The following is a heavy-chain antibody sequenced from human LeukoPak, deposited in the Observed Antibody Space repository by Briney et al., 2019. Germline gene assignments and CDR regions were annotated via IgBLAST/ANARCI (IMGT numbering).Heavy chain of an antibody. J-gene: IGHJ5*02. D-gene: IGHD3-10*01. CDR2: IYYSGST. V-gene: IGHV4-39*07. Sequence: KPSETLSLTCTVSGGSISSSSYYWGWIRQPPGKGLEWIGSIYYSGSTYYNPSLKSRVTMSVDTSKNQFSLKLSSVTAADTAVYYCARDPNMVRGPSKSLDWFDPWGQGTLVTVSS. CDR3: ARDPNMVRGPSKSLDWFDP. CDR1: GGSISSSSYY.